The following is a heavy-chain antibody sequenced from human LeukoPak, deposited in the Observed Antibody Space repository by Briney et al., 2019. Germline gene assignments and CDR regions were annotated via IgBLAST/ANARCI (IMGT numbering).Heavy chain of an antibody. J-gene: IGHJ4*02. V-gene: IGHV3-23*01. D-gene: IGHD6-13*01. CDR2: VDGGGGGT. CDR1: GFTFSSYA. CDR3: AKQSAGSAAWYSLHYDF. Sequence: GGSLRLSCAASGFTFSSYAMSWVRQAPGRGLEWVSSVDGGGGGTYYADSVKGRFTISRDNSKDTLYLQMNGLRAEDTAVYFCAKQSAGSAAWYSLHYDFWGQGTLVTVSS.